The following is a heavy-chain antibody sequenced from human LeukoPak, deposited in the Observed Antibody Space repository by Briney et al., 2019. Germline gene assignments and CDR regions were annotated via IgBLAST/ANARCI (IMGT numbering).Heavy chain of an antibody. CDR2: INHSGNT. CDR1: GGSFSGYY. V-gene: IGHV4-34*01. J-gene: IGHJ5*02. CDR3: ASPPGIAAAWFDP. Sequence: PSETLSLTCAVYGGSFSGYYWSWLRQPPGKGLEWIGEINHSGNTNYNPSLKSRVTISVDTSKNQFSLKLNSVTAADTAVYYCASPPGIAAAWFDPWGEGILVTVSS. D-gene: IGHD6-13*01.